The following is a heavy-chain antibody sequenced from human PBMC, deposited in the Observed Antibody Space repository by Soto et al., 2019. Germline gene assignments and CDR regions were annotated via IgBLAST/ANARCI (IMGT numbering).Heavy chain of an antibody. J-gene: IGHJ6*02. CDR2: IIPVFGTA. V-gene: IGHV1-69*12. D-gene: IGHD3-9*01. Sequence: QVQLVQSGAEVKKPGSSVKVSCKASGGSLSNYGISWVRQAPGQGLEWMGGIIPVFGTAKYAQKFQGRVTCDAFQYTSIVYMAVTRLKSEDTAVYYCARGDATKIVVTTYYAMDVWGQGTTVTVSS. CDR3: ARGDATKIVVTTYYAMDV. CDR1: GGSLSNYG.